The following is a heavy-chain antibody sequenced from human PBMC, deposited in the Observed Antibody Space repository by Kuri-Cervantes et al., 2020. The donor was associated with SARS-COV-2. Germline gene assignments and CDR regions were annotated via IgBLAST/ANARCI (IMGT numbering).Heavy chain of an antibody. CDR1: GGSFSGYY. CDR2: IYYSGST. V-gene: IGHV4-34*01. J-gene: IGHJ5*02. CDR3: ARQMMSSITIFGVVITRNWFDP. Sequence: SETLPLTCAVYGGSFSGYYWSWIRQPPGKGLEWIGSIYYSGSTYYNPSLKSRVTISVDTSKNQFSLKLSSVTAADTAVYYCARQMMSSITIFGVVITRNWFDPWGQGTLVTVSS. D-gene: IGHD3-3*01.